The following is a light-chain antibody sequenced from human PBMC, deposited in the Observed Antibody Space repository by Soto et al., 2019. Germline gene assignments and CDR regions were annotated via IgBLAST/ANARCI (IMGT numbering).Light chain of an antibody. V-gene: IGKV1-12*01. CDR2: ATS. Sequence: DIQMTQSPSSVSASVGDRVTITCRASQDVSTWLAWYQQKPGKAPNLLIYATSTLQRGVPSRFSVSGSWTDFTLTISSLQPEDFATYYCQQANSFPRTFGQGTKVEI. J-gene: IGKJ1*01. CDR3: QQANSFPRT. CDR1: QDVSTW.